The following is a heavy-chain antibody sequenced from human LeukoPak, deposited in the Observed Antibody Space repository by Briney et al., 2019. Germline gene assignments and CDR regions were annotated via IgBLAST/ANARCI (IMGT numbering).Heavy chain of an antibody. J-gene: IGHJ4*02. CDR3: AKDRSQLTAVAGTYTDY. CDR2: IRYDGSNK. V-gene: IGHV3-30*02. D-gene: IGHD6-19*01. Sequence: GGSLRLSCAASGFTFSSYGMHWVREAPGKGLEWVAFIRYDGSNKYYADSAKGRFTISRDNSKNTLYLQMNSLRAEDTAVYYCAKDRSQLTAVAGTYTDYWGQGTLVTVSS. CDR1: GFTFSSYG.